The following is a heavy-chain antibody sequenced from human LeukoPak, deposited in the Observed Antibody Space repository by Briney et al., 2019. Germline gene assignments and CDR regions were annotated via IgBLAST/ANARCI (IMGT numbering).Heavy chain of an antibody. D-gene: IGHD6-6*01. CDR1: GFTFSSYA. V-gene: IGHV3-30*15. CDR3: ARDAVPSIAARGSWFDP. Sequence: GGSLRLSCAASGFTFSSYAMHWVRQAPGKGLEWVAVISYDGSNKYYADSVKGRFTISRDNSKNTLYLQMSGLRAEDTAVYYCARDAVPSIAARGSWFDPWGQGTLATVSS. CDR2: ISYDGSNK. J-gene: IGHJ5*02.